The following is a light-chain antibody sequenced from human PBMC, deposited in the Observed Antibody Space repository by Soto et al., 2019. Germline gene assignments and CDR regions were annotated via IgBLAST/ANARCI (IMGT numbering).Light chain of an antibody. CDR1: QSISSW. Sequence: DIQMTQSPSTLSASVGDRVTITCRASQSISSWLAWYQQKPGKAPKVLIYKASNLESGVPSRFSGSGSGTEFTLTISSLQPDDFATYYCQQYSSYWTFGQGNKVEIK. CDR3: QQYSSYWT. V-gene: IGKV1-5*03. J-gene: IGKJ1*01. CDR2: KAS.